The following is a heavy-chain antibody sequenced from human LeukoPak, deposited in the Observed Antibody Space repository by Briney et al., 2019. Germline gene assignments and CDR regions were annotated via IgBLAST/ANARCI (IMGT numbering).Heavy chain of an antibody. CDR1: GFTFSSHG. Sequence: GGSLRLSCVASGFTFSSHGMNWVRQAPGKGLEWVSSISITSSYIYYADSVKGRFTISRDNAKSSLYLQMNSLRVEDTAVYYCARENTFGGVIVPVQSFDYWGQGTLVTVSS. CDR3: ARENTFGGVIVPVQSFDY. V-gene: IGHV3-21*01. J-gene: IGHJ4*02. CDR2: ISITSSYI. D-gene: IGHD3-16*02.